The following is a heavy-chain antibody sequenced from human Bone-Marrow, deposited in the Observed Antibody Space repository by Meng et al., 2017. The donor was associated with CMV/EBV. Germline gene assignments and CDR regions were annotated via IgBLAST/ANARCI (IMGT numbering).Heavy chain of an antibody. CDR2: INPNSGGT. Sequence: QVQLVQSGAEVKKPGASVKVSCKASGYTFTGYYMHWVRQAPGQGLEWMGWINPNSGGTNYAQRFQGRVTMTRDTSISTAYMELRSLRSDDTAVYYCAVTYYYDSSGYYSFDYWGQGTLVTVSS. J-gene: IGHJ4*02. CDR1: GYTFTGYY. V-gene: IGHV1-2*02. D-gene: IGHD3-22*01. CDR3: AVTYYYDSSGYYSFDY.